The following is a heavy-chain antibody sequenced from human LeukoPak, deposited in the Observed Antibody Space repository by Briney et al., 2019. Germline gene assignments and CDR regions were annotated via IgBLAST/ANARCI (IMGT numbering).Heavy chain of an antibody. Sequence: GSSVKVSCKAPGGTFSSYAISWVRQAPGQGLEWMGGIIPIFGTANYAQKFQGRVTITTDESTSTAYMELSSLRSEDTAVYYCARGLPPALYSSSGWFDPWGQGTLVTVSS. D-gene: IGHD6-6*01. CDR2: IIPIFGTA. J-gene: IGHJ5*02. CDR1: GGTFSSYA. CDR3: ARGLPPALYSSSGWFDP. V-gene: IGHV1-69*05.